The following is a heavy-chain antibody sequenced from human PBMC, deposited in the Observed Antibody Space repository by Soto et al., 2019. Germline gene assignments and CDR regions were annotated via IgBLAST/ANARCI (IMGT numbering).Heavy chain of an antibody. V-gene: IGHV4-59*02. D-gene: IGHD2-8*01. Sequence: SQTLPLTCTVSGDSVTNYFWSWMRQPPGKGLEWIGHIYHGGRTNYSPSLRSRVTMSLDSSKNQFSLNLSSVTAADTAVYFCARDPGYCTNGVCPIFDVWGQGLMVTVSS. CDR1: GDSVTNYF. CDR3: ARDPGYCTNGVCPIFDV. J-gene: IGHJ4*02. CDR2: IYHGGRT.